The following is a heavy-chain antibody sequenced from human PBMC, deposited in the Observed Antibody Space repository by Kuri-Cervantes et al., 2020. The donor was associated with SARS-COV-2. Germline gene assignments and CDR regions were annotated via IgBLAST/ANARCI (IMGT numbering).Heavy chain of an antibody. J-gene: IGHJ6*02. CDR1: GFTFSSYE. V-gene: IGHV3-48*03. CDR3: AGGIVRATLWETGMDV. Sequence: GESLKISCAASGFTFSSYEMNWVRQAPGKGLEWVSYISSSGSTIYYADSVKGRFTISRDNAKNSLYLQMNSLRAEDSAVYYCAGGIVRATLWETGMDVWGQGTTVTVSS. D-gene: IGHD1-26*01. CDR2: ISSSGSTI.